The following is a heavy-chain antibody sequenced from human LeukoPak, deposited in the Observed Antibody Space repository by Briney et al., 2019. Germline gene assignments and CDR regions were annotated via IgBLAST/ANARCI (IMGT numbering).Heavy chain of an antibody. CDR2: LKQDGSEK. CDR3: AKSYRGYSYGPNLDY. D-gene: IGHD5-18*01. Sequence: GGSLRLSCAASGFTFSSYWMSWVRQAPGKGLEWVANLKQDGSEKYYVDSVKGRFTISRDNAKNSLFLQMNSLRAEDTAVYYCAKSYRGYSYGPNLDYWGQGTLVTVSS. CDR1: GFTFSSYW. V-gene: IGHV3-7*02. J-gene: IGHJ4*02.